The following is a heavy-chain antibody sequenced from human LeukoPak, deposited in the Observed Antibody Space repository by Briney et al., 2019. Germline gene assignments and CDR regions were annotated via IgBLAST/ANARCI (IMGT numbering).Heavy chain of an antibody. D-gene: IGHD3-3*01. V-gene: IGHV3-49*04. Sequence: GGSLRLSCTASGFTFGDYALSWVRQAPGKGLEWVGFIRSKGHGGTTEYDASVKGIFTISRDDSKSIAYLQMNSLKTEDTAVYYCTRIKDFWSGYLDYWGQGTLVTVSS. CDR2: IRSKGHGGTT. CDR1: GFTFGDYA. CDR3: TRIKDFWSGYLDY. J-gene: IGHJ4*02.